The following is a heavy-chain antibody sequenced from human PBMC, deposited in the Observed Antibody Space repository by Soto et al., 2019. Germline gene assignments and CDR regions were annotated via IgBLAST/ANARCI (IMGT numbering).Heavy chain of an antibody. CDR3: ARDQLILPAHDFLYGSDV. CDR2: IPQDGSDG. CDR1: GFTLSMYS. J-gene: IGHJ6*02. D-gene: IGHD2-21*02. Sequence: DVQLKESGGGLVQPGQSLRLSCEVSGFTLSMYSMTWVRQAPGKGLEWVAKIPQDGSDGHYLDSVKGRFTISRDNAKNAVYLQMTSLRADDTAGYYCARDQLILPAHDFLYGSDVWGQGANVTVSS. V-gene: IGHV3-7*03.